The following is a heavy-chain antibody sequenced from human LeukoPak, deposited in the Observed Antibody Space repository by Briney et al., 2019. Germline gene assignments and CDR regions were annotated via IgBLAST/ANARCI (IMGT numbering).Heavy chain of an antibody. CDR1: GYSINNYW. V-gene: IGHV5-51*01. CDR3: ARLEYCSGGSCYTWFDP. Sequence: GESLKISCKGSGYSINNYWIGWVRQMPGKGLEWMGIIYPADSDIRYSPSFQGQVTISADKSISTAYLQWSSLKASDTAMYYCARLEYCSGGSCYTWFDPWGQGTLVTVSS. CDR2: IYPADSDI. J-gene: IGHJ5*02. D-gene: IGHD2-15*01.